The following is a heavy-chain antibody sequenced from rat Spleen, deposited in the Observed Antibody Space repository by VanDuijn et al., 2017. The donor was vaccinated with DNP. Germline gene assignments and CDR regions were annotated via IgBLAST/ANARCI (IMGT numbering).Heavy chain of an antibody. CDR3: ARQGSWKGCWFAY. CDR1: GFTFNYYW. V-gene: IGHV5-31*01. J-gene: IGHJ3*01. CDR2: ITSGSGST. Sequence: EVQLVESGGDLVQPGRSLKLSCVASGFTFNYYWMAWVRQVPGKGLEWIASITSGSGSTSYLDSVRGRFTISRDDAKDTLSLQMNSLRSEDTATYYCARQGSWKGCWFAYWGQGTLVTVSS. D-gene: IGHD4-2*01.